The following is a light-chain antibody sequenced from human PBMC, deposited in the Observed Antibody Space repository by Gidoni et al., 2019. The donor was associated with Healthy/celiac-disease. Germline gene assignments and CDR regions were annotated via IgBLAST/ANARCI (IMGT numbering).Light chain of an antibody. J-gene: IGKJ4*01. CDR3: QKYNSAPRLT. Sequence: DIQLTQSPSSLSASVGDRVTITCRASQGISNYLAWYQQKPGKVPKLLIYAASTLQSGVPSRFSGSGSGTDFTLTISSLQPEDVATYYCQKYNSAPRLTFGGGTKVEIK. CDR2: AAS. V-gene: IGKV1-27*01. CDR1: QGISNY.